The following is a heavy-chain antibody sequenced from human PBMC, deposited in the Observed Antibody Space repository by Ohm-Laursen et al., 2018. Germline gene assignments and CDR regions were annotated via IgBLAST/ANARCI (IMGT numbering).Heavy chain of an antibody. D-gene: IGHD3-16*02. CDR2: IHSGGNT. CDR3: ASQYYDYVWGSYRPAVGMDV. CDR1: GITVSSNY. V-gene: IGHV3-66*04. J-gene: IGHJ6*02. Sequence: GSLRLSCAASGITVSSNYMSWVRQAPGKGLEWVSFIHSGGNTYYADSVKGQFTISRDNSKNTLYLQMNSLRAEDTAVYYCASQYYDYVWGSYRPAVGMDVWGQGTTVTVSS.